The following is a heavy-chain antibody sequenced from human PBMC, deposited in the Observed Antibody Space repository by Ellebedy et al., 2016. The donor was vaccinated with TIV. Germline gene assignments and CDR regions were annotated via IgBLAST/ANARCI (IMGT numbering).Heavy chain of an antibody. CDR3: ARFPGPLRRNYYYYMDV. V-gene: IGHV1-18*01. Sequence: ASVKVSXKASGYTFTNYGISWVRQPPGQGLELMGWISGYNGNTNYAQKLQGRVTMTTDTSTSTAYMELRSLRSDDTAVYYCARFPGPLRRNYYYYMDVWGKGTTVTVSS. CDR1: GYTFTNYG. J-gene: IGHJ6*03. D-gene: IGHD4-17*01. CDR2: ISGYNGNT.